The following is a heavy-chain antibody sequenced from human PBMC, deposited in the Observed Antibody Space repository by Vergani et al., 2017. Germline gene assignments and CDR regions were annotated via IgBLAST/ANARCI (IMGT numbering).Heavy chain of an antibody. CDR1: GFTSAGYA. V-gene: IGHV3-9*02. J-gene: IGHJ5*02. D-gene: IGHD3-16*01. Sequence: EVQLEESGGGLVLPGRSLRLSCVASGFTSAGYAMHWVRQAPGKGLEWVSGISWNSNSIGYADSVKGRFTISRDNAKNSLYLQMNSLRAEDTALYYCAKGLGPLSGGGWFDPWGQGTLVTVSS. CDR2: ISWNSNSI. CDR3: AKGLGPLSGGGWFDP.